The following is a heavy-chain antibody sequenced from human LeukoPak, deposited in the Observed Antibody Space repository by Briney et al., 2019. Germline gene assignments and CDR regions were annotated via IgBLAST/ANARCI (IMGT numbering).Heavy chain of an antibody. CDR3: ARDVVWFGELLRGSFDP. CDR2: ISAYNGNT. CDR1: GYTFTSYG. J-gene: IGHJ5*02. V-gene: IGHV1-18*04. D-gene: IGHD3-10*01. Sequence: ASVKVSCKASGYTFTSYGISWVRQAPGQGLEWMGWISAYNGNTNYAQKLQGRVTMTTDTSTSTAYMELRSLRSDDTAVYYCARDVVWFGELLRGSFDPWGPGTLVTVSS.